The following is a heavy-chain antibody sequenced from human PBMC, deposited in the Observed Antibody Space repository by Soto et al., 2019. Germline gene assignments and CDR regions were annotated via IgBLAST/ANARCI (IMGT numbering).Heavy chain of an antibody. D-gene: IGHD5-12*01. Sequence: GGSLRLSCAASGFTFSSYAMHLVRQAPGKGLEWVAVISYDGSNKYYADSVKGRFTISRDNSKNTLYLQMNSLRAEDTAVYYCARAAISGYDSLDYWGQGTLVTVSS. CDR1: GFTFSSYA. J-gene: IGHJ4*02. V-gene: IGHV3-30-3*01. CDR2: ISYDGSNK. CDR3: ARAAISGYDSLDY.